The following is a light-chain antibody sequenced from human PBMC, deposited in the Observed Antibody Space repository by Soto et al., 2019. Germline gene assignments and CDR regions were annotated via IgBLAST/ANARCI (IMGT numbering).Light chain of an antibody. CDR2: AAS. Sequence: DIQMTQSPSSLSASVGDRVTITCRASQSISSFLNWYQQKPGKAPKLLIYAASSLQSGVSSRFSGSGSGTDFTLAISSLQPEDFATYYCQQSYTTPWTFGRGTKVDIK. J-gene: IGKJ1*01. V-gene: IGKV1-39*01. CDR1: QSISSF. CDR3: QQSYTTPWT.